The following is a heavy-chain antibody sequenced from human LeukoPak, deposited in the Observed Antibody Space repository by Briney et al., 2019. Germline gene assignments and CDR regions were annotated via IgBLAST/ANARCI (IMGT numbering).Heavy chain of an antibody. CDR3: ASLHTAMVRVDP. CDR1: GGSFSGYY. D-gene: IGHD5-18*01. V-gene: IGHV4-34*01. CDR2: INHSGST. Sequence: SETLSLTCAVYGGSFSGYYWSWIRQPPGKGLEWIGEINHSGSTNYNPSLKSRVTISVDTSKNQFSLKLSFVTAADTAVYYCASLHTAMVRVDPWGQGTLVTVSS. J-gene: IGHJ5*02.